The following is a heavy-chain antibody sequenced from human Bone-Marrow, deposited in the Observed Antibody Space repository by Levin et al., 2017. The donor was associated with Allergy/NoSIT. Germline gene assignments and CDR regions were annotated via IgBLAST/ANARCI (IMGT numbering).Heavy chain of an antibody. Sequence: ASVKVSCKVSGFSLSESSMHWVRQAPGKGFEWLGRIDRENGETVYARKFQDRVSLTEDTSTDTAYMELSSLRSDDTALYFCARPLAVAYCGGGACYPVDYWGQGTLVTVSS. CDR2: IDRENGET. CDR1: GFSLSESS. V-gene: IGHV1-24*01. D-gene: IGHD2-15*01. CDR3: ARPLAVAYCGGGACYPVDY. J-gene: IGHJ4*02.